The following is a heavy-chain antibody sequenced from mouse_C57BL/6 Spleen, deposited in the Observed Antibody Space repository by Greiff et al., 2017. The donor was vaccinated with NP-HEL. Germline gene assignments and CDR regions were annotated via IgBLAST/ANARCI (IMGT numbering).Heavy chain of an antibody. D-gene: IGHD1-1*01. Sequence: VQLQQSGPELVKPGASVKISCKASGYAFSSSWMNWVKQRPGKGLEWIGRIYPGDGDTNYNGKFKGKATLTADKSSSTAYMQLCSLTSEDSAVYFFARGGDYYGSSYGFAYWGQGTLVTVSA. J-gene: IGHJ3*01. CDR2: IYPGDGDT. CDR1: GYAFSSSW. V-gene: IGHV1-82*01. CDR3: ARGGDYYGSSYGFAY.